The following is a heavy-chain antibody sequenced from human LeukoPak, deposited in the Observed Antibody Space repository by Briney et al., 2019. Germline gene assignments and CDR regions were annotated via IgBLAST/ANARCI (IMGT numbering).Heavy chain of an antibody. CDR1: GYSISSGYY. D-gene: IGHD1-26*01. Sequence: PSETLSLTCTVSGYSISSGYYWGWIRQPPGKGLEWIGSIYHSGSTYYNPSLKSRVTISVDTSKNQFSLKLSSVTAADTAVYFCARDPIGRDAVDIWGQGTMVIVSS. V-gene: IGHV4-38-2*02. J-gene: IGHJ3*02. CDR3: ARDPIGRDAVDI. CDR2: IYHSGST.